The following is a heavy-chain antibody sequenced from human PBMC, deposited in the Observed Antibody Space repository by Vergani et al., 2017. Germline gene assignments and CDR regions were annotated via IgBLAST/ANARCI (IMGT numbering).Heavy chain of an antibody. J-gene: IGHJ1*01. CDR3: ARGRGYYDSSGFQH. Sequence: QVQLQQWGAGLLKPSETLSLTCAVYGGSFSGYYWSWIRQPPGKGLEWIGEINHSGSTNYNPSLKSRVTISVDTSKNPFSLKLSSVTAADTAVYYCARGRGYYDSSGFQHWGQGTLVTVSS. V-gene: IGHV4-34*01. D-gene: IGHD3-22*01. CDR1: GGSFSGYY. CDR2: INHSGST.